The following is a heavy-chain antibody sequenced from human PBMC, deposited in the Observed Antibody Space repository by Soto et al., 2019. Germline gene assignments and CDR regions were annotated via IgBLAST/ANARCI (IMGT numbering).Heavy chain of an antibody. Sequence: EVQLVESGGGLVNPGGSLRLSCAASGFTFSTYTMNWVRQAPGKGLEWVSSINFSGSITYYADSVKGRFTLSRDNTKNLLYLQMNSLRADDTAVYYCARGPFSGSTFDHWGQGSLVTVSS. J-gene: IGHJ4*02. CDR1: GFTFSTYT. V-gene: IGHV3-21*02. D-gene: IGHD5-12*01. CDR2: INFSGSIT. CDR3: ARGPFSGSTFDH.